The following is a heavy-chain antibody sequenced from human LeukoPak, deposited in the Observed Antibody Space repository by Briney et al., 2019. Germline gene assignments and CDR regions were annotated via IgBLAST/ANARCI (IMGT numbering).Heavy chain of an antibody. CDR3: TTRWELLPDDAFDI. CDR2: IRSKANSYAT. V-gene: IGHV3-73*01. J-gene: IGHJ3*02. Sequence: GGSLRLSCAASGFTFSGSAMPWVRQASGKGLEWVGRIRSKANSYATAYAASVKGRFTISRDDSKNTAYLQMNSLKTEDTAVYYCTTRWELLPDDAFDIWGQGTMVTVSS. CDR1: GFTFSGSA. D-gene: IGHD1-26*01.